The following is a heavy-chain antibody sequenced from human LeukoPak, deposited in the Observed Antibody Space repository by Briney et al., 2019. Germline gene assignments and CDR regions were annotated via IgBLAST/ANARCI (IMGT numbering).Heavy chain of an antibody. CDR1: GFTFSSYT. Sequence: AGSLTLSSAASGFTFSSYTLNWVRQAPGKGLEWVSSISSAGGYIYYADSVKGRFTISRDNAKNSLYLQMNSLRAVDTAVYYCAREIVSSNSFDNWGQGTLVTVSS. V-gene: IGHV3-21*01. D-gene: IGHD2-2*01. CDR2: ISSAGGYI. J-gene: IGHJ4*02. CDR3: AREIVSSNSFDN.